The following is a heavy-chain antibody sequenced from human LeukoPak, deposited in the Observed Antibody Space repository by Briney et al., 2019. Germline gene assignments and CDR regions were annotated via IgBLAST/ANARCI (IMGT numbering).Heavy chain of an antibody. Sequence: GASVKVSCTASGYTFTNFTISWVRQAPGQGLEWMGWVSAYDGSTSYAQKFQGRVTMTTDTSTSTAFMELRSLRSDDTAMYYCARDYTRAARGVIDYWGQGTLVTVSS. CDR1: GYTFTNFT. J-gene: IGHJ4*02. CDR2: VSAYDGST. D-gene: IGHD3-10*01. V-gene: IGHV1-18*04. CDR3: ARDYTRAARGVIDY.